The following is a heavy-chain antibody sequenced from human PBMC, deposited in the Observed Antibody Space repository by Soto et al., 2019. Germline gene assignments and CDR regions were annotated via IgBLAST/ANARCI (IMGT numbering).Heavy chain of an antibody. V-gene: IGHV3-7*01. D-gene: IGHD2-2*01. CDR2: IKQDGSEQ. CDR1: GFTFSSYW. CDR3: ARGRGCSTGCHNFDY. J-gene: IGHJ4*02. Sequence: EVQLVESGGGLVQPGGSLRLSCAASGFTFSSYWMRWVRQAPGKGLEWVANIKQDGSEQYYVDSVKGRFTISRDNAKNSLYLQMNSLRAEATAVYYCARGRGCSTGCHNFDYWGQGTLVTGSS.